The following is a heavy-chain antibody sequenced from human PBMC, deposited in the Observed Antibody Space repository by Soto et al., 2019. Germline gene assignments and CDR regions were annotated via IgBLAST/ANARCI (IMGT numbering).Heavy chain of an antibody. D-gene: IGHD3-3*01. J-gene: IGHJ6*02. CDR2: ISYDGSDK. CDR3: TKRRNVQRFLDLSSGMEV. Sequence: QVQLVESGGGVVQPGRSLRLSCAASGFTFSIYGMHWVRQAPGKGLEWVAAISYDGSDKYYGDSVKGRFTISRDNSKNPLYLQMNSLITEDTAVYYCTKRRNVQRFLDLSSGMEVWGRGTTVTVAS. CDR1: GFTFSIYG. V-gene: IGHV3-30*18.